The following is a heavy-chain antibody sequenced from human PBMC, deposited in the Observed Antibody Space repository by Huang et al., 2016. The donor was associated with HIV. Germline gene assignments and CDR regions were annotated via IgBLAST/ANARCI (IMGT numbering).Heavy chain of an antibody. CDR1: GGTFNRYG. V-gene: IGHV1-69*12. CDR2: ISPILGAA. Sequence: QVQLVQSGAEVKTPGSSVKVSCKASGGTFNRYGMSWMRQAPGQGLEWTGGISPILGAANDAKKFQGRVTSTADESTNTAYMELSSLRIDDTAVYYCARTSNWKAEYFRFWGQGTLVTVAP. CDR3: ARTSNWKAEYFRF. J-gene: IGHJ1*01. D-gene: IGHD1-20*01.